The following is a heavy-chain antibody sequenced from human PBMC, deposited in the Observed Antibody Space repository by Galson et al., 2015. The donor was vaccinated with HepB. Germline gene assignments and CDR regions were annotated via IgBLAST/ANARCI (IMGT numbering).Heavy chain of an antibody. Sequence: SVTVSCKASGYTFTSYGISWVRQAPGQGLEWMGWISAYNGNTNYAQKLQGRVTMTTDTSTSTAYMELRSLRSDDTAVYYCARVFLVAGSRYFQHWGQGTLVTVSS. D-gene: IGHD6-19*01. J-gene: IGHJ1*01. CDR2: ISAYNGNT. CDR3: ARVFLVAGSRYFQH. V-gene: IGHV1-18*04. CDR1: GYTFTSYG.